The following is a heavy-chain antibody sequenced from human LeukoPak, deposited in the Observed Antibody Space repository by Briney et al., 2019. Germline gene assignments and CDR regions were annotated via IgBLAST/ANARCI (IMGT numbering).Heavy chain of an antibody. V-gene: IGHV1-18*01. Sequence: GASVKVSCKASGYTFTSYGISWVRQAPGQGLEWMGWISAYNGNTNYAQKLQGRVTMTTDTSTSTAYMELSRLRSDDTAVYYCASLGFSSSWYGEVDYWGQGTLVTVSS. CDR2: ISAYNGNT. CDR3: ASLGFSSSWYGEVDY. J-gene: IGHJ4*02. D-gene: IGHD6-13*01. CDR1: GYTFTSYG.